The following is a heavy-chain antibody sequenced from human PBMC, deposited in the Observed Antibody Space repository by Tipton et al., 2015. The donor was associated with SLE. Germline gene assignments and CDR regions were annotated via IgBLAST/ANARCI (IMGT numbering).Heavy chain of an antibody. CDR2: IHYSGST. D-gene: IGHD6-19*01. J-gene: IGHJ4*02. V-gene: IGHV4-59*08. CDR1: GGSISSYY. Sequence: TLSLTCTVSGGSISSYYWCWIRQPPGKGLEWIGYIHYSGSTNYNPSLKSRVTISVDTSKNQFSLKLSSVTAADTAVYYCARRSGWSFDYWGQGTLVTVSS. CDR3: ARRSGWSFDY.